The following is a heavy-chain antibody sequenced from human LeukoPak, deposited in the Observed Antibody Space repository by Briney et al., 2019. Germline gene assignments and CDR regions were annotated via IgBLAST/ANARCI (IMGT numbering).Heavy chain of an antibody. V-gene: IGHV4-34*01. CDR1: GGSFSGYY. D-gene: IGHD1-26*01. J-gene: IGHJ4*02. CDR3: ARQEWELLRAVDY. Sequence: SETLSLTCAVYGGSFSGYYWSWIRQPPGKGLEWIGEINHSGSTNYNPSLKSRVTISVDTSKNQFSLKLSSVTAADTAVYYCARQEWELLRAVDYWGQGTLVTVSS. CDR2: INHSGST.